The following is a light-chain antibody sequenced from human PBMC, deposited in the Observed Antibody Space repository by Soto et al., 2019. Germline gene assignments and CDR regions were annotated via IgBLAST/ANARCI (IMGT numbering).Light chain of an antibody. CDR3: QQRSNWPGIT. J-gene: IGKJ5*01. Sequence: EIVLTQSPATLSLSPGERATLSCRASQSVSSYLAWYQQKPGQAPRLLIYDASNRATGIPARFSGSGSGTDFTLTISSIEPEDVAVYYCQQRSNWPGITFGQGTRLEIK. CDR2: DAS. V-gene: IGKV3-11*01. CDR1: QSVSSY.